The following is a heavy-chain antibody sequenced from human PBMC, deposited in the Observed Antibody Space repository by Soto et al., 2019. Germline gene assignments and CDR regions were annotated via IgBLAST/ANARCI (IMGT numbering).Heavy chain of an antibody. CDR1: GFIFSNYA. Sequence: GGALRLSCAPSGFIFSNYAMSWVRQARGKGLEWVSAISGSGADTYYTESVKGRFTISRDNFKNTLYLQMNSLRAEDTAVYYCAKDTGRGGGSVFDYWGQGTLVTVSS. J-gene: IGHJ4*02. CDR2: ISGSGADT. D-gene: IGHD2-15*01. V-gene: IGHV3-23*01. CDR3: AKDTGRGGGSVFDY.